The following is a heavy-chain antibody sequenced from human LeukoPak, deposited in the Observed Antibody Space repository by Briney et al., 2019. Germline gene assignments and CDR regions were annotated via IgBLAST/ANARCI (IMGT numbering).Heavy chain of an antibody. V-gene: IGHV3-30*03. CDR2: ISYDGSNK. CDR1: GFTFSNYG. J-gene: IGHJ6*03. CDR3: ARDLKYGDSYYYYIDV. Sequence: GGSLRLSCAAAGFTFSNYGMHWVRQAPGKGLEWVAVISYDGSNKYYADSVKGRFTLSRDNSKNTLYLQMNSLRAEDTAMYYCARDLKYGDSYYYYIDVWGKGTTVTVSS. D-gene: IGHD4-17*01.